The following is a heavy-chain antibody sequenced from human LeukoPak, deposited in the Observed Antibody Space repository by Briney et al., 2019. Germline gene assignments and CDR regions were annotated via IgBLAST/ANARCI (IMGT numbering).Heavy chain of an antibody. J-gene: IGHJ6*03. V-gene: IGHV4-34*01. CDR1: GGSFSGYY. CDR3: ARCRSCSWYGGGGYYYYMDV. Sequence: SETLSLTCAVYGGSFSGYYWSWIRQPPGKGLEWIGEINHSGSTNYNPSLKSRVTISVDTSKNQFSLKLSSVTAADTAVYYCARCRSCSWYGGGGYYYYMDVWGKGTTVTVSS. CDR2: INHSGST. D-gene: IGHD6-13*01.